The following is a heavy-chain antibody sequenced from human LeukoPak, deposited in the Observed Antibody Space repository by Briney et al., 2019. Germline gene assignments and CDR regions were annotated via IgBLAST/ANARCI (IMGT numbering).Heavy chain of an antibody. CDR1: GFTVSSNY. D-gene: IGHD3-10*01. J-gene: IGHJ4*02. CDR2: IYSGGST. CDR3: ARDQFGSGRLDY. V-gene: IGHV3-53*01. Sequence: PGGSLRLSCAVSGFTVSSNYMSWVRQAPGKGLEWVSVIYSGGSTYYADSVKGRFTISRDNPKNTLYLQMNSLRAEDTAVYYCARDQFGSGRLDYWGQGTLVNVSS.